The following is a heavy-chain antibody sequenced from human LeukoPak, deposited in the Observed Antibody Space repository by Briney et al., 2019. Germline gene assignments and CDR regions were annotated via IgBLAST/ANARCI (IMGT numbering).Heavy chain of an antibody. D-gene: IGHD3-10*01. Sequence: GGSLRLSCAASGFTFDDYGMSWVRQAPGKGLEWVSGINWNGGSTGYADSVKGRFTISRDNAKNSLYLQMNSLRAEDTAVYYCASTDYGSGSYPDYFDYWGQGTLVTVSS. V-gene: IGHV3-20*04. CDR3: ASTDYGSGSYPDYFDY. CDR2: INWNGGST. J-gene: IGHJ4*02. CDR1: GFTFDDYG.